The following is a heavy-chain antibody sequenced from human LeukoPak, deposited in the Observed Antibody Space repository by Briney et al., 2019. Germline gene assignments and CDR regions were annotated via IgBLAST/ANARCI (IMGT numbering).Heavy chain of an antibody. V-gene: IGHV1-8*01. CDR2: MNPNSGNT. Sequence: ASVKVSCKASGYTFTSYDINWVRQATGQGLEWMGWMNPNSGNTGYAQKFQGRVTMTRNTSISTAYMELSSLRSEDTAVYYCARGNWGYCRGGSCYGGGNYFDYWGQGTLVTVSS. CDR3: ARGNWGYCRGGSCYGGGNYFDY. J-gene: IGHJ4*02. D-gene: IGHD2-15*01. CDR1: GYTFTSYD.